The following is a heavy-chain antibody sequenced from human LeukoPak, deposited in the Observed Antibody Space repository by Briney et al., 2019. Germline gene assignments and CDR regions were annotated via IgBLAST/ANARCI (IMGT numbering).Heavy chain of an antibody. Sequence: GGSLRLSCAASGFTFSSYAMSWVRQAPGKGLEWVSAISGSGGSTYYADSVKGRFTISRDNSMNTLYLQMNSLRAEDTAVYYCAKGSGINYYYGMDVWGQGTTVTVSS. CDR2: ISGSGGST. CDR1: GFTFSSYA. CDR3: AKGSGINYYYGMDV. D-gene: IGHD3-10*01. J-gene: IGHJ6*02. V-gene: IGHV3-23*01.